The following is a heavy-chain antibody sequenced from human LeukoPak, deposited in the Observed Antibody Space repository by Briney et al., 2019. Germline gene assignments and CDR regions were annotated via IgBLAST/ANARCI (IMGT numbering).Heavy chain of an antibody. V-gene: IGHV3-30*03. Sequence: GGSLRLSCAASGFLFSAYGMHWVRQAPGKGLEWVAVVSYDGSNTYYEVSVKGRFTISRDNAKNSLFLQMNSLRAEDTAVYYCARHTVTGVDWFDPWGQGTLVTVSS. CDR3: ARHTVTGVDWFDP. J-gene: IGHJ5*02. CDR1: GFLFSAYG. CDR2: VSYDGSNT. D-gene: IGHD7-27*01.